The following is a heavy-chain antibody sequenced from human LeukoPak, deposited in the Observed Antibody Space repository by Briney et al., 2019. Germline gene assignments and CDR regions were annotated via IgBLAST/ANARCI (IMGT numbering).Heavy chain of an antibody. V-gene: IGHV1-18*01. CDR1: GYTFTSYG. Sequence: GASVKVSCKASGYTFTSYGISWVRQAPGQGLEWMGWISAYNGNTNYAQKLQGRVTMTTDTSTSTAYMELRSLRSDDTAVYYCARSTPAAGPVDAFDIWGQGTMVTVSS. D-gene: IGHD6-13*01. CDR3: ARSTPAAGPVDAFDI. CDR2: ISAYNGNT. J-gene: IGHJ3*02.